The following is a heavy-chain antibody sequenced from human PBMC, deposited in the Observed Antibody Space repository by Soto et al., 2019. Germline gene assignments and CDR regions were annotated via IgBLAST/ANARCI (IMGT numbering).Heavy chain of an antibody. CDR1: GYTFTSYD. D-gene: IGHD2-2*01. V-gene: IGHV1-8*01. J-gene: IGHJ6*03. Sequence: QVQLVQSGAEVNKPGASVKVSCKASGYTFTSYDINWVRQATGQGLEWMGWMNPNSGNTGYAQKFQGRVTMTRNTALSTAYMELSSLRSEDTAVYYCARGAERRGYCSSTSCYAPFYYYYYMDVWGKGTTVTVSS. CDR3: ARGAERRGYCSSTSCYAPFYYYYYMDV. CDR2: MNPNSGNT.